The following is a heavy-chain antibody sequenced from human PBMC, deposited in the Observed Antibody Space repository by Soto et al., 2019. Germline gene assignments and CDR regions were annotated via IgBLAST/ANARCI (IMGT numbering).Heavy chain of an antibody. CDR2: KTYDGSNK. J-gene: IGHJ4*02. V-gene: IGHV3-30-3*01. D-gene: IGHD1-26*01. CDR1: GFMFSSYA. Sequence: QVQLVESGGGVVQPGRSLRRSCAASGFMFSSYAMHWVRQAPGKGLEWVAVKTYDGSNKYYADSVKGRFTISRDNSKNPLYLQMNSLRAEDTAVYYCARAGGLLVDYWGQGTLVTVSS. CDR3: ARAGGLLVDY.